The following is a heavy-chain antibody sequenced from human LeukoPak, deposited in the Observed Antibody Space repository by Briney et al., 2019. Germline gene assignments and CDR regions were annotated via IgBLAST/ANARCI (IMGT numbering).Heavy chain of an antibody. J-gene: IGHJ5*02. CDR3: ARENRFEGWFDP. Sequence: GASVKVSCKASGGTFSSYAISWLRQAPGQGLEWMGGIIPIFGTANYAQKFQGRVTITADGSTSTAYMELSSLRSEDTAVYYCARENRFEGWFDPWGQGTLVTVSS. V-gene: IGHV1-69*13. CDR1: GGTFSSYA. CDR2: IIPIFGTA. D-gene: IGHD2/OR15-2a*01.